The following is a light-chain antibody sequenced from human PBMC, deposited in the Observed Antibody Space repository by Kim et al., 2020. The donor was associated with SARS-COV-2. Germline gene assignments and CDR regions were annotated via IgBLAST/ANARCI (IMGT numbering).Light chain of an antibody. Sequence: DIQMTQSPSSLSASVGDGVTITCRASQGINRDLAWYQQRPGKVPKVLIYGASTLQSGVPSRFSGGGSGTDFTLTISGLQPEDVATYYCQKYNSAPSTFGQGTKVDIK. V-gene: IGKV1-27*01. CDR1: QGINRD. CDR3: QKYNSAPST. CDR2: GAS. J-gene: IGKJ1*01.